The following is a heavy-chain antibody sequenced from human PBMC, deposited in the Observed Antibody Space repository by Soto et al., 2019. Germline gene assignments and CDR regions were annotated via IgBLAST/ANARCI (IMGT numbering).Heavy chain of an antibody. D-gene: IGHD1-26*01. CDR1: GYTFTSYG. CDR3: ARRTVCGIGPRQNDALDF. CDR2: ISAYNGNT. V-gene: IGHV1-18*01. Sequence: GASVKVSCKAPGYTFTSYGISWVRQAPGQGLEWMGWISAYNGNTNYAQKLQGRVTMTTDTSTSTAYMELRSPRSGDPAGDYCARRTVCGIGPRQNDALDFWCQGTVVNVSS. J-gene: IGHJ3*01.